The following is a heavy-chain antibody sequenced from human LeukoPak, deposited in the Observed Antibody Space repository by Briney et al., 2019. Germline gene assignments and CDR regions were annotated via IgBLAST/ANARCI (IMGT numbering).Heavy chain of an antibody. V-gene: IGHV3-23*01. J-gene: IGHJ4*02. CDR3: AKDWGEYFDYVWGSFTSFDS. CDR1: GFTFSSYG. CDR2: ISGSGHRT. D-gene: IGHD3-16*01. Sequence: GGTLRLSCAASGFTFSSYGESWVRQAPGKGLEWVSGISGSGHRTYYADSVKGRFTISRDNSKSTLYLQMNSLRAEDTAVYYCAKDWGEYFDYVWGSFTSFDSWGQGTLVTVSS.